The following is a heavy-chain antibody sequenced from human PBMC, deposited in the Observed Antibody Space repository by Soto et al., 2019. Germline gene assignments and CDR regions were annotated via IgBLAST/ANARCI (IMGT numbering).Heavy chain of an antibody. CDR3: ASFILPDIVLVPAAQDV. CDR1: GFTFSSYS. J-gene: IGHJ6*02. D-gene: IGHD2-2*01. Sequence: PGGSLRLSCAASGFTFSSYSMNWVRQAPGKGLEWVSSISSSSSYIYYADSVKGRFTISSDNAKNSLYLQMNSLRADDTAVYYCASFILPDIVLVPAAQDVWGQGT. V-gene: IGHV3-21*01. CDR2: ISSSSSYI.